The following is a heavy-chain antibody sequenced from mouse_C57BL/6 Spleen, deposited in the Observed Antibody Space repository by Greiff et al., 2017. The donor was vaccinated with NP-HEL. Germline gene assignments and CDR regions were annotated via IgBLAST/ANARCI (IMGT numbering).Heavy chain of an antibody. CDR1: GFSLTSYG. J-gene: IGHJ4*01. CDR3: AKNGNPYYAMDY. Sequence: VKLQESGPGLVQPSQSLSITCTVSGFSLTSYGVHWVRQSPGKGLEWLGVIWRGGSTDYNAAFMSRLSITKDNSKSQVFFKMNSLQADDTAIYYCAKNGNPYYAMDYWGQGTSVTVSS. D-gene: IGHD6-1*01. V-gene: IGHV2-5*01. CDR2: IWRGGST.